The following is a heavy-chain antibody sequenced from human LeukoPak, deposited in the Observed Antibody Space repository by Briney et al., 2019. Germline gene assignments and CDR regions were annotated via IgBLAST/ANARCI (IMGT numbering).Heavy chain of an antibody. V-gene: IGHV1-69*13. J-gene: IGHJ4*02. CDR1: GGTFSSYA. CDR3: ARSGREDPGWYYFDY. D-gene: IGHD2-15*01. CDR2: IIPIFGTA. Sequence: SVKVSCKASGGTFSSYAISWVRQAPEQGLEWMGGIIPIFGTANYAQKFQGRVTITADESTSTAYMELSSLRSEDTAVYYCARSGREDPGWYYFDYWGQGTLVTVSS.